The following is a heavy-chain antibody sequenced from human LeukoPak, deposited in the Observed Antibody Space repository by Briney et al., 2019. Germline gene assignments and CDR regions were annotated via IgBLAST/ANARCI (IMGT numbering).Heavy chain of an antibody. CDR3: AKGLLGTSSN. V-gene: IGHV3-30*18. J-gene: IGHJ4*02. CDR2: ISYDGSNK. Sequence: GGSLRLSCAASGFTLSSYGMHWVRQAPGKGLEWVAVISYDGSNKYYADSVKGRFTISRDNSKNTLYLQMNSLRAEDTAVYYCAKGLLGTSSNWGQGTLVTVSS. CDR1: GFTLSSYG. D-gene: IGHD1-7*01.